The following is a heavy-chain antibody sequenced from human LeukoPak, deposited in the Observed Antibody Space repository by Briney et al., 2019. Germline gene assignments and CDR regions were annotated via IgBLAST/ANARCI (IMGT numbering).Heavy chain of an antibody. CDR3: TSGEYTQDSDV. CDR2: VDTSGST. V-gene: IGHV4-61*02. Sequence: SQTLSLTCTVSDGSISSAYRWTWIRQSAGKGLEWIGRVDTSGSTKYNPSLKSRVTISFDTSKNQFSLRLTSVTAADTAVYYCTSGEYTQDSDVWGQGTMVTVTS. J-gene: IGHJ3*01. CDR1: DGSISSAYR. D-gene: IGHD4-17*01.